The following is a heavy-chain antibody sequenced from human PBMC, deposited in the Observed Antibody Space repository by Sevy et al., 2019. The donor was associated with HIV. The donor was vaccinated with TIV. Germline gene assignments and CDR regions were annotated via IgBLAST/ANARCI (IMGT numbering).Heavy chain of an antibody. Sequence: GGSLRLSCAASGFTFNTYAMHWVRRAPGKGLEWVALVSYDGSYEDYADSVEGRFTISRDNSKNALYLQMNSLRAEDTAVYYCATSSLVVSGSYGMDVWGQGTTVTVSS. CDR1: GFTFNTYA. CDR2: VSYDGSYE. D-gene: IGHD3-22*01. J-gene: IGHJ6*02. V-gene: IGHV3-30*04. CDR3: ATSSLVVSGSYGMDV.